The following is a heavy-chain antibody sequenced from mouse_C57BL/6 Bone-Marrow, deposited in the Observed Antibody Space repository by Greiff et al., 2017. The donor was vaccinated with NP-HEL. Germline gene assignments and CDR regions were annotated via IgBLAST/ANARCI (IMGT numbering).Heavy chain of an antibody. V-gene: IGHV1-72*01. J-gene: IGHJ1*03. Sequence: VQLQQPGADLVKPGASVKLSCKASGYTFTSYWMHWVKQRPGRGLAWIGRIDPNSGGTKFNEKFKTKATLTVDKPSSTAYMQLRSLTSEDSAVYYCARYYYGSRGWYFDVWGTGTTVTVSS. CDR2: IDPNSGGT. CDR3: ARYYYGSRGWYFDV. CDR1: GYTFTSYW. D-gene: IGHD1-1*01.